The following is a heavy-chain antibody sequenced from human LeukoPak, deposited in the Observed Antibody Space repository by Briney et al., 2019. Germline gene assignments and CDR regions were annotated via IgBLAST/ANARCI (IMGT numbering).Heavy chain of an antibody. CDR1: GYTFTSYG. CDR3: ARVGGYYYDSSGAIDY. V-gene: IGHV1-18*01. Sequence: RASVKVSCKASGYTFTSYGISWVRQAPGQGLEWMGWISAYNGNTNYAQKLQGRVTMTTDTSTSTAYMELRSLRSDDTAVYYCARVGGYYYDSSGAIDYWGQGTLVTVSS. D-gene: IGHD3-22*01. CDR2: ISAYNGNT. J-gene: IGHJ4*02.